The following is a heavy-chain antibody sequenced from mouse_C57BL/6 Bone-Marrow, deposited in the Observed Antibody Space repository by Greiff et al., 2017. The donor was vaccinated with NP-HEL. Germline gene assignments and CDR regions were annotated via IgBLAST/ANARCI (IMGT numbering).Heavy chain of an antibody. V-gene: IGHV1-26*01. CDR1: GYTFTDYY. CDR2: INPNNGGT. J-gene: IGHJ1*03. CDR3: ARSWGYNPYFDV. Sequence: VQLQQSGPELVKPGASVKISCKASGYTFTDYYMNWVKQSHGKSLEWIGDINPNNGGTSYNQKFKGKATLTVDKSSSTAYMELRSLTSEDSAVYYCARSWGYNPYFDVWGTGTTVTVSS. D-gene: IGHD1-3*01.